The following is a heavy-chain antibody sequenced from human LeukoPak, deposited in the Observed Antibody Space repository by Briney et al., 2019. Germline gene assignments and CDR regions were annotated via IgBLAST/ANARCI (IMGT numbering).Heavy chain of an antibody. CDR1: GYPFTAYA. Sequence: ASVKVSCKASGYPFTAYAIHWVRQAPGQRLEWMGWINADNGNTKYSQDFQGRVTITRDTSATTAYMELSSLRSEDTAVYYCARAQIAGYCSGGSCYADSWFDPWGQGTLVTVSS. V-gene: IGHV1-3*03. D-gene: IGHD2-15*01. CDR3: ARAQIAGYCSGGSCYADSWFDP. J-gene: IGHJ5*02. CDR2: INADNGNT.